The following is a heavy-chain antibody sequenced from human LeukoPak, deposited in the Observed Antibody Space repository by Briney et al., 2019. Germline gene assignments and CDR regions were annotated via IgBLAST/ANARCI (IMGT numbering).Heavy chain of an antibody. V-gene: IGHV1-46*01. CDR2: INPSGGST. CDR3: ARGSPPTGLYYFDY. J-gene: IGHJ4*02. Sequence: ASVKVSCKASGYSFTSYYMHWVRQAPGQGLEWMGIINPSGGSTSYAQKFQGRVTMTRDMSISTAYMEVRNLRSDDTAVYYCARGSPPTGLYYFDYRGQGTLVTVSS. D-gene: IGHD1-1*01. CDR1: GYSFTSYY.